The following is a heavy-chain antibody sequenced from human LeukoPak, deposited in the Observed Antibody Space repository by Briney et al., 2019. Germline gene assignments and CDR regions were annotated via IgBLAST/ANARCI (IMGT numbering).Heavy chain of an antibody. V-gene: IGHV3-30*02. J-gene: IGHJ4*02. CDR1: GFTFSSYG. CDR2: IRYDGSNK. Sequence: GGSLRLSCAASGFTFSSYGMHWVRQAPGKGLEWVAFIRYDGSNKYYADSVKGRFTISRDNSKNTLYLQMNSLRAEDTAVYYCAKGRVTMVRGVILDYWGQGTLVTVSS. D-gene: IGHD3-10*01. CDR3: AKGRVTMVRGVILDY.